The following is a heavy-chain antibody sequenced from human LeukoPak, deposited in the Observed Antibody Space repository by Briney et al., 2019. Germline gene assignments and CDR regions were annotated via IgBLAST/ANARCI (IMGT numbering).Heavy chain of an antibody. CDR1: GGSISSSSYY. Sequence: PSETLSLTCTVSGGSISSSSYYWGWIRQPPGKGLEWIGNIYYSGSTYYNPSLKSRVTISVDTSKNQFSLKLSSVTAADTAVYYCARDRGDDTATYYMDVWGKGTTVTVSS. CDR3: ARDRGDDTATYYMDV. V-gene: IGHV4-39*07. CDR2: IYYSGST. D-gene: IGHD5-18*01. J-gene: IGHJ6*03.